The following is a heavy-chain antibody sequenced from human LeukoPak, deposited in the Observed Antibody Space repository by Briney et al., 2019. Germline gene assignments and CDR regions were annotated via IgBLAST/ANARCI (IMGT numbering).Heavy chain of an antibody. CDR1: AFTFTTAW. CDR3: TTEEVDAFDI. Sequence: GGSLRLSCAASAFTFTTAWMSWVRQAPGKGLEWVGRIKSKTDGGTTDYAAPVKGRFTISRDDSKNTLYLQMNSLKTEDTAVYYCTTEEVDAFDIWGQGTLVTVSS. V-gene: IGHV3-15*01. CDR2: IKSKTDGGTT. J-gene: IGHJ3*02.